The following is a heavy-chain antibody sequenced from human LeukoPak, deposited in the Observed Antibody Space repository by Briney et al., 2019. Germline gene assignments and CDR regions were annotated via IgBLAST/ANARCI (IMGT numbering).Heavy chain of an antibody. CDR1: GGTFSSYA. D-gene: IGHD4-17*01. J-gene: IGHJ6*02. V-gene: IGHV1-69*04. CDR3: ARPSDYAYYYGMDV. CDR2: IIPILGMA. Sequence: SVKVSCKASGGTFSSYAISWVRQAPGQGLKWMGRIIPILGMANYAQKFQGRVTITADKSTSTTYMELSSLRSEDTAVYYCARPSDYAYYYGMDVWGQGTTVTVSS.